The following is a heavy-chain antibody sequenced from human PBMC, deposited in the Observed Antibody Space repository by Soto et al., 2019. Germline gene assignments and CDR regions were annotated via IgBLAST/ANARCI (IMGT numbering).Heavy chain of an antibody. J-gene: IGHJ4*02. CDR3: ATAPAGTFLLDQ. V-gene: IGHV3-21*01. CDR1: GLTFRSFN. Sequence: EVQLVESGGGLVEAGGSLRLSCAASGLTFRSFNMNWVRQAPGKGLEWVSSISTSSSTIYYADSLKGRFTISRDDAKNSLYLQMNSLRAEDTAVYYCATAPAGTFLLDQWGQGILVTVSS. CDR2: ISTSSSTI. D-gene: IGHD6-13*01.